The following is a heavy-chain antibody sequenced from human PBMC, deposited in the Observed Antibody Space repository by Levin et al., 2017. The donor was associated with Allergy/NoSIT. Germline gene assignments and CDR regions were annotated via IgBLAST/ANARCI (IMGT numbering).Heavy chain of an antibody. Sequence: GGSLRLSCAASGFTVSSNYMSWVRQAPGKGLEWVSVIYSGTGTYYADSVKGRFTISRDNSKNTLYLQMNSLRAEDTAVYYCARDPGVRGNYYWYFDLWGRGTLVTVSS. V-gene: IGHV3-53*01. CDR1: GFTVSSNY. CDR2: IYSGTGT. CDR3: ARDPGVRGNYYWYFDL. J-gene: IGHJ2*01. D-gene: IGHD1-1*01.